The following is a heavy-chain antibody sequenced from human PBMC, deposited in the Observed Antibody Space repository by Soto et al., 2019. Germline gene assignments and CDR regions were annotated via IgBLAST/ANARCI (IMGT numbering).Heavy chain of an antibody. CDR1: GFIFSNNG. CDR2: VSHDGRKT. J-gene: IGHJ6*02. Sequence: QVPLVESGGGEVQPGTSLRLSCIASGFIFSNNGMHWVRQAPGKGLEGVALVSHDGRKTFYADSVKGRLTIYRDNSKNTVYLHMNNLRPEDTAVYRCARDLRQGASGATVYGMDVWGQGTTVTVSS. V-gene: IGHV3-30*03. CDR3: ARDLRQGASGATVYGMDV. D-gene: IGHD7-27*01.